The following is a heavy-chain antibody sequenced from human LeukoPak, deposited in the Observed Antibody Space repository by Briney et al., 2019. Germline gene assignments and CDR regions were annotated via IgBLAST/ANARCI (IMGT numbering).Heavy chain of an antibody. D-gene: IGHD6-13*01. J-gene: IGHJ4*02. Sequence: PSETLSLTCTVSGGSISSYYWSWIRQPPGKGLEWIGHIYYSGSTNYNPSLKSRVTISVDTSKNQFSLKLSSVTAADTAVYYCARYKYSSSFIDYWGQGTLVTVSS. CDR1: GGSISSYY. V-gene: IGHV4-59*01. CDR3: ARYKYSSSFIDY. CDR2: IYYSGST.